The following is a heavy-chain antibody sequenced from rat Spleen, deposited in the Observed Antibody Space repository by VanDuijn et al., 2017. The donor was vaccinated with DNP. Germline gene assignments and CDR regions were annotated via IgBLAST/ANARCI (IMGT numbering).Heavy chain of an antibody. V-gene: IGHV5-17*01. CDR2: IIYDGSST. CDR3: KVGAQY. Sequence: EVQLVESGGGLVQPGNSLKLSCAASGFTFSDCAMAWVRQSPKKGLEWVATIIYDGSSTYYRDSVKGRFTISRDNAKSTLYLQMNSLRSEDTATYYCKVGAQYWGQGVMVTVSS. CDR1: GFTFSDCA. D-gene: IGHD5-1*01. J-gene: IGHJ2*01.